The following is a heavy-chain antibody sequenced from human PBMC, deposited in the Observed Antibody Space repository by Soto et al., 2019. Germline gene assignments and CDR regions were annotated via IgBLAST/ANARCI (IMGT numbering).Heavy chain of an antibody. V-gene: IGHV1-18*01. D-gene: IGHD6-13*01. CDR2: ISAYNGNT. CDR3: AREAAAAGDYYYYYGMDV. CDR1: GYTFTSYG. J-gene: IGHJ6*02. Sequence: QVQLVQSGAEVKKPGASVKVSCKASGYTFTSYGISWVRQAPGQGLEWMGWISAYNGNTNYAQKLQGRVTMTPDTSTSTAYMELRSLRSDDTAVYYCAREAAAAGDYYYYYGMDVWGQGTTVTVSS.